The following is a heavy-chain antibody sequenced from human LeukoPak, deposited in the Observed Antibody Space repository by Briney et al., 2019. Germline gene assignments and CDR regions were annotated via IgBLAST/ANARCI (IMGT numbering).Heavy chain of an antibody. CDR2: IYPGDSDT. Sequence: RGESLKISCKGSGYSFTSYWIGWVRQMPGKGLEWMGIIYPGDSDTRYSPSFQGQVTISADKSISTAYLQWSSLKASDTAMYYCARHPRYYYDSSGYHGYFQHWGQGTLVTVSS. D-gene: IGHD3-22*01. V-gene: IGHV5-51*01. J-gene: IGHJ1*01. CDR1: GYSFTSYW. CDR3: ARHPRYYYDSSGYHGYFQH.